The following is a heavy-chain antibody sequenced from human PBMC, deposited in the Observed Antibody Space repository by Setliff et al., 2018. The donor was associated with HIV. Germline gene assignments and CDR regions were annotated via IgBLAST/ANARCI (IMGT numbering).Heavy chain of an antibody. CDR3: ATDTSISWFYH. Sequence: SETLSLTCRVSGYFINIGHYCGWLRQSPGKGLEWIGTIYHSGGTYYNPSLKSRVTISVDTSNNQFSLRMNSVTAADTAVYYCATDTSISWFYHWGQGTLVTVSS. V-gene: IGHV4-38-2*02. CDR1: GYFINIGHY. D-gene: IGHD1-1*01. CDR2: IYHSGGT. J-gene: IGHJ5*01.